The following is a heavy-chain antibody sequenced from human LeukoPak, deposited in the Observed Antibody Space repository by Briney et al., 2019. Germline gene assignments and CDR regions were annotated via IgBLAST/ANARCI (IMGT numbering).Heavy chain of an antibody. CDR2: IGTAGDA. Sequence: GGSLRLSCAASGFTFSSYDMHWVRQATGKGLEWVSAIGTAGDAYYPGSVKGRFTISRENAKNSLYLQMNSLTAADTAVYYCARGLGAVFRFGVVRPIDYWGQGTLVTVSS. D-gene: IGHD3-3*01. J-gene: IGHJ4*02. CDR1: GFTFSSYD. CDR3: ARGLGAVFRFGVVRPIDY. V-gene: IGHV3-13*01.